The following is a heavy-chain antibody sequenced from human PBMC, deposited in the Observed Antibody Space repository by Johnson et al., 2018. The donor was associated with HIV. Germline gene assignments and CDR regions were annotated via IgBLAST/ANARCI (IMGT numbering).Heavy chain of an antibody. CDR2: IKQDGSEK. CDR3: ATIAADGAAFDI. Sequence: VQLVESGGGVVQPGRSLRLSCAASGFTFSDYYMSWIRQAPGKGLEWVADIKQDGSEKYYVDSVKGRFTISRDNAKNALYLQMNSLRPEDTAAYYCATIAADGAAFDIWGQGTVVTVSS. V-gene: IGHV3-7*01. J-gene: IGHJ3*02. D-gene: IGHD6-25*01. CDR1: GFTFSDYY.